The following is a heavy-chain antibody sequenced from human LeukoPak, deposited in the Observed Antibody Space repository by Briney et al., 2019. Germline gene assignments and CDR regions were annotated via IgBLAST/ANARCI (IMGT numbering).Heavy chain of an antibody. CDR1: GFTFSSYG. Sequence: GGSLRLSCAASGFTFSSYGMHWVRQAPGKGLEWVVVISYDGSNKYYADSVKGRFTISRDNSKNTLYLQMNSLRAEDTAVYYCAKDRPFVVVVAATPPLFDYWGQGTLVTVSS. V-gene: IGHV3-30*18. D-gene: IGHD2-15*01. CDR2: ISYDGSNK. J-gene: IGHJ4*02. CDR3: AKDRPFVVVVAATPPLFDY.